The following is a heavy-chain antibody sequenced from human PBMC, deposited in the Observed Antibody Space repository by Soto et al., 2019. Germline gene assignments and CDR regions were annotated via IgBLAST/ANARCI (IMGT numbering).Heavy chain of an antibody. V-gene: IGHV4-34*01. CDR1: GGSFSGYY. Sequence: QVQLQQWGAGLLKPSETLSLTCAVYGGSFSGYYWSWIRQPPGKGLEWIGEINHSGSTNYNPSLKSRVTISVDTSKNHFSLKLISVTAADTAVYYCARGEYSSSSRNDYWGQGTLVTVSP. CDR2: INHSGST. J-gene: IGHJ4*02. D-gene: IGHD6-6*01. CDR3: ARGEYSSSSRNDY.